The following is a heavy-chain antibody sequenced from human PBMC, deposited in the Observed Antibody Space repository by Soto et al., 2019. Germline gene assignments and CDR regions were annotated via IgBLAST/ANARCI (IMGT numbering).Heavy chain of an antibody. Sequence: PGGSLRLSCAASGFTFDDYTMHWVRHAPGKGLEWVSLISWDGGSTHYADSVKGRFTVSRDNRKNSLHLQMSNLRIEDTALYYCVNGSDHGTTRHYFDYWGQGTPVTVSS. CDR2: ISWDGGST. V-gene: IGHV3-43*01. J-gene: IGHJ4*02. CDR1: GFTFDDYT. CDR3: VNGSDHGTTRHYFDY. D-gene: IGHD1-7*01.